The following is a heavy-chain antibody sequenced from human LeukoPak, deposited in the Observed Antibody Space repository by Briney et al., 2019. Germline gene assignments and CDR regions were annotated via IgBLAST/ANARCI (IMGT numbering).Heavy chain of an antibody. Sequence: GGSLRLSCAASGFTFSTYAMSWVRQAAGKGLEWVSLIRGSGGGTYYADSVKGRFTISRDNSKNTLYLQLNSLRVEDTAVYYCAKNRGAGSHYYYHMNVWGKGTTVTVSS. D-gene: IGHD1-26*01. J-gene: IGHJ6*03. V-gene: IGHV3-23*01. CDR3: AKNRGAGSHYYYHMNV. CDR2: IRGSGGGT. CDR1: GFTFSTYA.